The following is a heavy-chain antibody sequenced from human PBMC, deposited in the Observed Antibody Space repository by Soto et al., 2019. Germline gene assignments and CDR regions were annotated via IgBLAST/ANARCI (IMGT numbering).Heavy chain of an antibody. CDR2: IYPGDSDT. V-gene: IGHV5-51*01. CDR3: ASTNYYDSSGPETHAFDI. D-gene: IGHD3-22*01. CDR1: GYSFTSYW. J-gene: IGHJ3*02. Sequence: PGESLKISCTGSGYSFTSYWIGWVRQMPGKGLEWMGIIYPGDSDTRYSPSFQGQVTISADKSISTAYLQWSSPKASDTAMYYFASTNYYDSSGPETHAFDIWGQGTMVTVSS.